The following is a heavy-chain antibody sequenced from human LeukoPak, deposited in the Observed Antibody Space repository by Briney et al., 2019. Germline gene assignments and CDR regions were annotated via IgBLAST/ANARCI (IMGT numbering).Heavy chain of an antibody. CDR2: IIAIFGTA. CDR1: GGTFSSYA. Sequence: GASVKVSCKASGGTFSSYAISWVRQAPGQGLEGMGRIIAIFGTANYAQKFQGRVTITAEESTSTAYMELSSLRSEDTAVYYCARVTLNGESIDEYLVAFDIWGKGTMVTVSS. CDR3: ARVTLNGESIDEYLVAFDI. D-gene: IGHD7-27*01. V-gene: IGHV1-69*13. J-gene: IGHJ3*02.